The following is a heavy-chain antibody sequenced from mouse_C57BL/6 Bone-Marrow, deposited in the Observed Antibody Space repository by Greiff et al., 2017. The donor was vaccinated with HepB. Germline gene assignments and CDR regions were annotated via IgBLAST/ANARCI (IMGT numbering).Heavy chain of an antibody. Sequence: EVHLVESGPELVKPGASVKIPCKASGYTFTDYNMDWVKQSHGKSLEWMGDINPNNGGTIYNQKFKGKATLTVDKSSSTAYMELRSLTSEDTAVYYCARKDSVVDYYAMDYWGQGTSVTVSS. CDR3: ARKDSVVDYYAMDY. V-gene: IGHV1-18*01. CDR1: GYTFTDYN. D-gene: IGHD1-1*01. J-gene: IGHJ4*01. CDR2: INPNNGGT.